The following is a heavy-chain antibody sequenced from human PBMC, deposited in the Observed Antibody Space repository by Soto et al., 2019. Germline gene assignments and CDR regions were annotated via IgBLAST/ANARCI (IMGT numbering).Heavy chain of an antibody. CDR2: INHSGST. Sequence: PETLSLTCAVYGGSFSGYYWSWIRQPPGKGLEWIGEINHSGSTNYNPSLKSRVTISVDTSKNQFSLKLSSVTAADTAVYYCARAYYDFWSGYYQIYDYWGQGTLVTVSS. CDR3: ARAYYDFWSGYYQIYDY. J-gene: IGHJ4*02. D-gene: IGHD3-3*01. V-gene: IGHV4-34*01. CDR1: GGSFSGYY.